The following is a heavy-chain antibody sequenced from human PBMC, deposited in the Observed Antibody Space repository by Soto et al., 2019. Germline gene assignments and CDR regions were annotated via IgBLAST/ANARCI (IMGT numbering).Heavy chain of an antibody. V-gene: IGHV4-39*01. CDR1: GGSISSSSYY. CDR3: ARQVYGDYTYYFDY. CDR2: VYYGGST. Sequence: SETLSLTCTVSGGSISSSSYYWGWIRQPPGKGLEWIGNVYYGGSTNYNPSLKSRVTISVDTSKNQFSLKLSSVTAADTAVYYCARQVYGDYTYYFDYWGQGTLVTVSS. D-gene: IGHD4-17*01. J-gene: IGHJ4*02.